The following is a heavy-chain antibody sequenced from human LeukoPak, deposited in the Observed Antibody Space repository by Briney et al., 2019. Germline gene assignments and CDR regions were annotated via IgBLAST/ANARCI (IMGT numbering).Heavy chain of an antibody. D-gene: IGHD3-10*01. J-gene: IGHJ3*02. Sequence: GASVKVSCKASGYTFTGYYMHWVRQAPGQGLEWMGWINPHSGVTKYTQEFQGRVTMTRDTSISTAYMELSRLRSDDTAVYYCARDLFAGTMVRGVYDAFDIWGQGTMVIVSS. CDR1: GYTFTGYY. CDR2: INPHSGVT. CDR3: ARDLFAGTMVRGVYDAFDI. V-gene: IGHV1-2*02.